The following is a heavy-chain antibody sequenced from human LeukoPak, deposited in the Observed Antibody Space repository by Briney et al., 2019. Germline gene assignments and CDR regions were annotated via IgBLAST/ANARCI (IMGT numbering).Heavy chain of an antibody. CDR3: ATNRAALAY. D-gene: IGHD6-19*01. CDR1: GYTFSSYA. Sequence: GGSLRLSCAASGYTFSSYAMGWIRQAPGKGLEWVANIKEDGSEKYYVDSVKGRFTISRDNAKNSLFLLMNSLTAEDTAVYYCATNRAALAYWGQGTLVTVSS. V-gene: IGHV3-7*01. J-gene: IGHJ4*02. CDR2: IKEDGSEK.